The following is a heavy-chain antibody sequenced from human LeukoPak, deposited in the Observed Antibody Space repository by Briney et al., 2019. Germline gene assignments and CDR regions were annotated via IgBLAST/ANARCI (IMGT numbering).Heavy chain of an antibody. CDR2: INPDGSEK. V-gene: IGHV3-7*01. CDR1: GFTFRTSW. D-gene: IGHD6-19*01. Sequence: GGSLRLSCGASGFTFRTSWMNWVRQAPGKGLEWVASINPDGSEKYSVDSVKGRFTISRDNAKNSLYLQMNSLTAEDTAVYYCARDRGYSSFDYWGQGTLVTVSS. J-gene: IGHJ4*02. CDR3: ARDRGYSSFDY.